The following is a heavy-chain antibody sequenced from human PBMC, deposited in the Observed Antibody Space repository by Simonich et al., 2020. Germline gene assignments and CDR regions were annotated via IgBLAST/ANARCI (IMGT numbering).Heavy chain of an antibody. V-gene: IGHV1-2*02. CDR1: GYTFTGYY. Sequence: QVQLVQSVAEVKKPGASVKVSCKASGYTFTGYYMHWVRQAPGQGLEWMGWINPNRSGTNYAQKIQGRVTMTRDTSISTAYMELSRLRSDDTAVYYCASSKLATIDYWGQGTLVTVSS. J-gene: IGHJ4*02. CDR3: ASSKLATIDY. CDR2: INPNRSGT. D-gene: IGHD5-12*01.